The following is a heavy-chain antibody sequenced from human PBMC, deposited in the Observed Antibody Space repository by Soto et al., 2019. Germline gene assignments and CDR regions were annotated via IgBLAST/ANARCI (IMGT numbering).Heavy chain of an antibody. CDR1: GGSISSYY. CDR3: ASNHDYGDYFGYYYYMDV. V-gene: IGHV4-59*08. CDR2: IYYSGST. D-gene: IGHD4-17*01. Sequence: SETLSLTCTVSGGSISSYYWSWIRQPPGKGLEWIGYIYYSGSTNYNPSLKSRVTISVDTSKNQFSLKLSSVTAADTAVYYCASNHDYGDYFGYYYYMDVWGKGTTVTVSS. J-gene: IGHJ6*03.